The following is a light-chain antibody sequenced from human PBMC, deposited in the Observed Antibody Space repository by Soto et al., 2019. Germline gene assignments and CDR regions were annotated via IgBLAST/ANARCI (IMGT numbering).Light chain of an antibody. J-gene: IGKJ4*01. Sequence: DMQVTQSPSSVSASVGDRVTITCRASQCTNSYLSLYQQKPGKSPKLLIYAAYTLQSGVPLRFRGSGSGTDFTLTISSLQPEDFATYYCQQLYTYPLTVGGGTQVEIK. CDR1: QCTNSY. V-gene: IGKV1-9*01. CDR2: AAY. CDR3: QQLYTYPLT.